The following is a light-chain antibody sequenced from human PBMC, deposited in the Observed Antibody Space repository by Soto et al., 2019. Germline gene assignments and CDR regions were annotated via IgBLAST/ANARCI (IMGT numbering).Light chain of an antibody. V-gene: IGKV4-1*01. CDR2: WAS. CDR1: QSVFYSPNNKNY. J-gene: IGKJ3*01. CDR3: QQYYSNPPLFT. Sequence: DILMTQSPDSLAVSVCWRATINCKSSQSVFYSPNNKNYLAWYQQKPGQPPKLLLSWASTRESGVPDRFSGSGSGTDFALTISSLQAEDVAVYYCQQYYSNPPLFTFGPGTKVDIK.